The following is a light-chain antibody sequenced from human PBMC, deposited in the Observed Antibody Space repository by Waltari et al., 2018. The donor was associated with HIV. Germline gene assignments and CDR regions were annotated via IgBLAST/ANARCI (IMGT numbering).Light chain of an antibody. CDR2: EVI. J-gene: IGLJ3*02. CDR1: SSDVGGYAS. V-gene: IGLV2-11*01. Sequence: QSALPQPRSVSGSPRQSVTISCTGTSSDVGGYASVSWYLQHPGKVPKLIIYEVIKRPSGVPDRFSGSKSGNTASLTISGLQTEDEADYFCCSYAGTYTYVLFGGGTKLTVL. CDR3: CSYAGTYTYVL.